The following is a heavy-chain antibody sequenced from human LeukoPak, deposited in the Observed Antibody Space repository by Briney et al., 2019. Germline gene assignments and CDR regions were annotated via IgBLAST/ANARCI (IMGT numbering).Heavy chain of an antibody. V-gene: IGHV3-21*05. CDR3: ARVLGSALTISYMDV. J-gene: IGHJ6*04. Sequence: GCSLRLSCTASGFTFSHYSLHWVRQAPGKGLEWLSFIADIISDDIFYADSVRGRFTSSRDNAKDTLYLQMDSLRAEDTAIYYCARVLGSALTISYMDVWGRGTTVTVSS. D-gene: IGHD3-9*01. CDR2: IADIISDDI. CDR1: GFTFSHYS.